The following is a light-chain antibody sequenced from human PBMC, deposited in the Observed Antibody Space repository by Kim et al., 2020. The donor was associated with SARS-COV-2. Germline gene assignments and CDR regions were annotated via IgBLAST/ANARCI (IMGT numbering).Light chain of an antibody. CDR2: AVS. Sequence: GQSVPISCTGTSSDVGGYNYVSWYQQHPGKAPKLMIFAVSKRPSGVPDRFSGSKSGNTASLTVSGLQAEDEADYYCSSYAGSNNLVFGTGTKVTVL. CDR1: SSDVGGYNY. J-gene: IGLJ1*01. V-gene: IGLV2-8*01. CDR3: SSYAGSNNLV.